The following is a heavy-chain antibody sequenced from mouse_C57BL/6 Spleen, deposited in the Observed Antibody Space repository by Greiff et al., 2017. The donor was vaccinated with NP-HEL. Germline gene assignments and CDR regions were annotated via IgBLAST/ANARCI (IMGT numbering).Heavy chain of an antibody. Sequence: EVKVEESGGGLVQPGGSMKLSCVASGFTFSNYWMNWVRQSPEKGLEWVAQIRLKSDNYATHYAESVKGRFTISRDDSKSSVYLQMNNLRAEDTGIYYCTGLIYYSRMDYWGQGTSVTVSS. D-gene: IGHD2-12*01. CDR1: GFTFSNYW. CDR3: TGLIYYSRMDY. V-gene: IGHV6-3*01. CDR2: IRLKSDNYAT. J-gene: IGHJ4*01.